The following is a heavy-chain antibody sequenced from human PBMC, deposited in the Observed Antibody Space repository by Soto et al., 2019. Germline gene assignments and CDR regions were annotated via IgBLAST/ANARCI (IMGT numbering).Heavy chain of an antibody. D-gene: IGHD6-19*01. CDR3: AMGGRQLLGTSDFNE. CDR2: VSHDGRNT. CDR1: GFTLSDYA. J-gene: IGHJ4*02. V-gene: IGHV3-30*03. Sequence: VQLVESGGGVVQPGRSLRLSCAASGFTLSDYAMHWVRQAPGKGLEWVAVVSHDGRNTHYADSVKGRFTISRDSSKNTVSLEPTSVRAEDTGVYYCAMGGRQLLGTSDFNECGQGALVTFSS.